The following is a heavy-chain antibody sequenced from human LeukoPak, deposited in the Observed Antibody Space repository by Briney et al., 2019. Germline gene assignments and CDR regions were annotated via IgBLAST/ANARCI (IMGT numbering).Heavy chain of an antibody. CDR2: ICHSGST. CDR1: GGSISSSNW. J-gene: IGHJ4*02. Sequence: SETLSLTCAVSGGSISSSNWWSWVRQPPGKGLEWIGEICHSGSTNYNPSLKSRVTISVDKSKNQFSLKLSSVTAADTAVYYCARDDCSGGSCYPKLDYWGQGTLVTVSS. V-gene: IGHV4-4*02. CDR3: ARDDCSGGSCYPKLDY. D-gene: IGHD2-15*01.